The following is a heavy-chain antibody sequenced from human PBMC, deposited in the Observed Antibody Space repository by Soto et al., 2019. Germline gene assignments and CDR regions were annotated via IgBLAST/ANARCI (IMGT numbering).Heavy chain of an antibody. J-gene: IGHJ5*02. CDR2: IYSGGST. V-gene: IGHV3-66*01. CDR1: GFTVSSNY. Sequence: EVQLVESGGGLVQPGGSLRLSCAASGFTVSSNYMSWVRQAPGKGLEWVSVIYSGGSTYYADSVKGRFTISRDNSKNTLYLQMNSLRAEDTAVYYCARSGYSYGQSWFDPWGQGTLVTVSS. D-gene: IGHD5-18*01. CDR3: ARSGYSYGQSWFDP.